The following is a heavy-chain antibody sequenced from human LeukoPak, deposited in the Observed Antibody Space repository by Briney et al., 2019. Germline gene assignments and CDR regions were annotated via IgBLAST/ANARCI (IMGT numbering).Heavy chain of an antibody. J-gene: IGHJ6*03. Sequence: SETLSLTCSVSGDSISSSSSYWGWIRQPPGKGLEWIGSIYYSGSTYYNPSLKSRVTISVDTSKNHFSLKLSSVTAADTALYYCARGRNTMVRGAIGAETRYYYSYYMDVWGKGTTVTVSS. CDR2: IYYSGST. CDR3: ARGRNTMVRGAIGAETRYYYSYYMDV. D-gene: IGHD3-10*01. CDR1: GDSISSSSSY. V-gene: IGHV4-39*02.